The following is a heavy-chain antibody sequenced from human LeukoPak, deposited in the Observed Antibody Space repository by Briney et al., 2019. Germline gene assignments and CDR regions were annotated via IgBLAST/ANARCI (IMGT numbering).Heavy chain of an antibody. CDR1: GYTFTGYY. Sequence: ASVKVSCKSSGYTFTGYYVHWVRQAPGQGLEWMGWINPNSGATNYAQKFQDRVTMTRDTSISTAYMELSSLRSDDTAVYYCARGFTMIVVVIGYWGQGTLVTVSS. CDR2: INPNSGAT. J-gene: IGHJ4*02. D-gene: IGHD3-22*01. CDR3: ARGFTMIVVVIGY. V-gene: IGHV1-2*02.